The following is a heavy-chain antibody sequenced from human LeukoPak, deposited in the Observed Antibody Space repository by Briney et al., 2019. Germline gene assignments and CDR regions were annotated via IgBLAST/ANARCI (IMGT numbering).Heavy chain of an antibody. V-gene: IGHV1-18*01. CDR1: GYTFTSYG. CDR2: ISAYNGNT. D-gene: IGHD3-22*01. J-gene: IGHJ3*02. Sequence: ASVKVSCKASGYTFTSYGISWVRQAPGQGLEWMGWISAYNGNTNYAQKLQGRVTMTTDTSTSTAYMELRSLRSDDTAVYYCARDPRYYDSSGWAFDIWGQGTMVTVSS. CDR3: ARDPRYYDSSGWAFDI.